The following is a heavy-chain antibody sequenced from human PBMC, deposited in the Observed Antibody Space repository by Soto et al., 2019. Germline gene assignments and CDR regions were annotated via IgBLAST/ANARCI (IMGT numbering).Heavy chain of an antibody. Sequence: SGPTLVNPTQTLTLTCTFSGFSLSTSGGGGGWIRQPPGKALEWLALMYWNDDKRYSPSLKSRLTITKDTSKNQVVLTMTNMDPVDTATYYCALTYYDFWSGYYVGWDVWGQGTTVTVSS. J-gene: IGHJ6*02. CDR1: GFSLSTSGGG. D-gene: IGHD3-3*01. CDR2: MYWNDDK. CDR3: ALTYYDFWSGYYVGWDV. V-gene: IGHV2-5*01.